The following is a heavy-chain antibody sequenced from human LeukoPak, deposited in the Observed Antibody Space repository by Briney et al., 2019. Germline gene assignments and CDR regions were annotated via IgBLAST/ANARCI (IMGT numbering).Heavy chain of an antibody. J-gene: IGHJ3*02. CDR3: ARHSGYSSSWYSGAFDI. CDR1: GGSISSSDW. CDR2: IYHSGST. V-gene: IGHV4-4*02. D-gene: IGHD6-13*01. Sequence: SETLSLTCAVSGGSISSSDWWSWVRQPPGKGLEWIGEIYHSGSTNYNPSLRSRVTISVDKSKNQFSLKLSSVTAADTAVYYCARHSGYSSSWYSGAFDIWGQGTMVTVSS.